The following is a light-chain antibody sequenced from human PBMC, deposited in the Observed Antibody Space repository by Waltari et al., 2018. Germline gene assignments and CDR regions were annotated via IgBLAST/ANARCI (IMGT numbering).Light chain of an antibody. CDR1: SSDVGGSNY. Sequence: QSALTQPRSVSGSPGQSVTISCPGTSSDVGGSNYVSWYQQHPGKAPKLMIYDVSKRPSGVPDRFSGSKSGNTASLTISGLQAEDEADYYCCSYAGSYTHVVFGGGTKLTVL. CDR3: CSYAGSYTHVV. CDR2: DVS. J-gene: IGLJ2*01. V-gene: IGLV2-11*01.